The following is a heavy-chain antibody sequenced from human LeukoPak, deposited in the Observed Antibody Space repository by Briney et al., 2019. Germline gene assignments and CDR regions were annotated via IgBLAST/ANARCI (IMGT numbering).Heavy chain of an antibody. D-gene: IGHD6-19*01. J-gene: IGHJ2*01. CDR2: INPSGGST. CDR3: ARGPPPRYSSGWYGWYFDL. V-gene: IGHV1-46*01. Sequence: ASVKVSCKASGYTFTSYYMHWVRQAPGQGLEWMGIINPSGGSTSYAQKFQGRVTMTRDTSTSTVYMELSSLRSEGTAVYYCARGPPPRYSSGWYGWYFDLWGRGTLVTVSS. CDR1: GYTFTSYY.